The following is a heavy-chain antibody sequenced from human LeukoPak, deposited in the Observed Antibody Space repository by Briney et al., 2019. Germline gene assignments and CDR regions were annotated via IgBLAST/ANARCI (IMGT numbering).Heavy chain of an antibody. CDR2: SYYSGST. Sequence: SETLSLTCTVSGGFLSSSSYYWGWIRQPPGKGLEWVGSSYYSGSTYYNPSLKSRVTISVDTSKNQFSLKLSSVTAADTAVYYCARGLYRSGWYEFDYWGQGTLVTVSS. V-gene: IGHV4-39*01. J-gene: IGHJ4*02. D-gene: IGHD6-19*01. CDR3: ARGLYRSGWYEFDY. CDR1: GGFLSSSSYY.